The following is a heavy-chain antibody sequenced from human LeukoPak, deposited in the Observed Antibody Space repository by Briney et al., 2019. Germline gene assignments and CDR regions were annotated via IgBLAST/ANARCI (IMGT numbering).Heavy chain of an antibody. Sequence: ASEKVSCKASGYAFTHYYMHWVRQAPGQGLEGMGIINPGGGTTRYAQSFQGRVTMTSDTSTRTIYMELSSLRSEDTAVYYCARDGPGYTSSSTDYMDVWGKGNTVTVSS. J-gene: IGHJ6*03. CDR1: GYAFTHYY. D-gene: IGHD6-13*01. CDR3: ARDGPGYTSSSTDYMDV. V-gene: IGHV1-46*01. CDR2: INPGGGTT.